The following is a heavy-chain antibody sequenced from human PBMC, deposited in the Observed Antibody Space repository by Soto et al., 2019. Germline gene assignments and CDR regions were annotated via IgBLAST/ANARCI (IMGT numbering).Heavy chain of an antibody. CDR1: GFTFSSYV. CDR2: ISGSGGST. V-gene: IGHV3-23*01. D-gene: IGHD4-17*01. J-gene: IGHJ6*02. Sequence: EVQLLESGGGLVQHGGSLRLSCATSGFTFSSYVMSWVRQAPGRGLEWVSTISGSGGSTHYADSVKGRFTVSRDNSKNTLLLQINSLRAEDTAIYYCAQASEDYGDYVDYFFGMDVWGQGTTVTVSS. CDR3: AQASEDYGDYVDYFFGMDV.